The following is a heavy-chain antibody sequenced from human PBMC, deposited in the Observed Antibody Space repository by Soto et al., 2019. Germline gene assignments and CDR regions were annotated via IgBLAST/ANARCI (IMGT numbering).Heavy chain of an antibody. V-gene: IGHV3-53*01. CDR1: GFTVSSNY. CDR3: ARDRRGYCSGGSCNEDYYYYGMDV. Sequence: GGSLRLSCAASGFTVSSNYMSWVRQAPGKGLEWVSVIYSGGSTYYAASVKGRFTIFRDNSKNTLYLQMNSLRAEDTAVYYCARDRRGYCSGGSCNEDYYYYGMDVWGQGTTVTVSS. J-gene: IGHJ6*02. D-gene: IGHD2-15*01. CDR2: IYSGGST.